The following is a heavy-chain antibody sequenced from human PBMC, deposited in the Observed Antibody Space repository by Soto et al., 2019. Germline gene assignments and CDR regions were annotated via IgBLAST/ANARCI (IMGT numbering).Heavy chain of an antibody. D-gene: IGHD6-19*01. CDR3: ARIRERRWLVLFDY. V-gene: IGHV4-31*03. CDR2: IYYSGST. CDR1: GGSISSGGYY. Sequence: QVQLQESGPGLVKPSQTLSLACTVSGGSISSGGYYWSWIRQHPGKGLEWIGYIYYSGSTYYNPSLKSRVTISVDTSKNQFSLKLSSVTAADTAVYYCARIRERRWLVLFDYWGQGTLVTVSS. J-gene: IGHJ4*02.